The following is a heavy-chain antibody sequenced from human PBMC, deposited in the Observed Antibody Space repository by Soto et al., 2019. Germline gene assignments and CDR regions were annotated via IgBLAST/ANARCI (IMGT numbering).Heavy chain of an antibody. CDR1: GGSISSGGYY. J-gene: IGHJ4*02. Sequence: TSETLSLTCSVSGGSISSGGYYWSWIRQHPGKGLEWIGYIYYSGSTYYNPSLKSRVTISVDTSKNQFSLKLSSVTAADTAVYYCASLAAAGIHWGQGTLVTVSS. D-gene: IGHD6-13*01. V-gene: IGHV4-31*03. CDR3: ASLAAAGIH. CDR2: IYYSGST.